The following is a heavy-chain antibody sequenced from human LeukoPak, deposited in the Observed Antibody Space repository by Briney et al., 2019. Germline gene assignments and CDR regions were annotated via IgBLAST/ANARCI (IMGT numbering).Heavy chain of an antibody. CDR3: ARRPHVDYYDSSGYLGDTFDI. D-gene: IGHD3-22*01. Sequence: PSETLSLTCTVSGDSMSSHFWNWIRQPPGKGLEWIGNIYYSETTNYNPSLKSRVSISVDTSKNLLSLKLSSVTAADTAVYYCARRPHVDYYDSSGYLGDTFDIWGQGTMVTVSS. J-gene: IGHJ3*02. CDR1: GDSMSSHF. CDR2: IYYSETT. V-gene: IGHV4-59*11.